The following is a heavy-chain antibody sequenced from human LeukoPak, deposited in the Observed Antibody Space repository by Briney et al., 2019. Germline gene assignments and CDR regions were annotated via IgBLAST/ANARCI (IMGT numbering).Heavy chain of an antibody. J-gene: IGHJ4*02. Sequence: SVTVSCKASGGTFSSYAISWVRQAPGQGLEWMGGIIPIFGTANYAQKFQGRVTITADESTSTAYMELSSLRSEDTAVYYCARERRDYYDSSGYYYRPFDYFDYWGQGTLVTVSS. CDR1: GGTFSSYA. V-gene: IGHV1-69*13. CDR3: ARERRDYYDSSGYYYRPFDYFDY. CDR2: IIPIFGTA. D-gene: IGHD3-22*01.